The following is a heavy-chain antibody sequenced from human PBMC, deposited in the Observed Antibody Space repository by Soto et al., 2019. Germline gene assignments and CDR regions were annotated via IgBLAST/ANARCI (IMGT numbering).Heavy chain of an antibody. CDR2: IYQTGSI. CDR3: GRGHDNYDFWYNWSLDP. CDR1: GGSIYNNFW. D-gene: IGHD3-3*01. V-gene: IGHV4-4*02. J-gene: IGHJ5*02. Sequence: PSETLSLTCAVSGGSIYNNFWSWVRQPPGKGLEWIGEIYQTGSINYNPSLRSRITISVYKTKNQLSLRADSATVAGTAFYSSGRGHDNYDFWYNWSLDPWGQGTLVTVSS.